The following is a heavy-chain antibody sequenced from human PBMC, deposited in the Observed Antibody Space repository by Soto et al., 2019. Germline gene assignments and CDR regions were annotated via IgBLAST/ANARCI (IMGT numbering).Heavy chain of an antibody. J-gene: IGHJ4*02. CDR2: ISGSGGST. V-gene: IGHV3-23*01. CDR3: AGSSWRHLFDY. Sequence: VQLLESGGGLVQPGGSLRLSCAASGFTFSSYAMSWDRQAPGKGLEWVSAISGSGGSTYYADSVKGRFTISRDNSKNTLYLQMNSLRAEYTAVYYSAGSSWRHLFDYWGQGTLVTVSS. CDR1: GFTFSSYA. D-gene: IGHD6-13*01.